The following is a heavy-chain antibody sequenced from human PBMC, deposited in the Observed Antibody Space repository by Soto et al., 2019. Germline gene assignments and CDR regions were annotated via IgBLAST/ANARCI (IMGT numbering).Heavy chain of an antibody. Sequence: GGSLRLSCAASGFTFSSYAMHWVRQAPGKGLEWVAVISYDGSNKYYADSVKGRFTISRDNSKNTLYLQMNSLRAEDTAVYYYARDGYYYDSSGYYPADYWGQGTLVTVSS. D-gene: IGHD3-22*01. V-gene: IGHV3-30-3*01. J-gene: IGHJ4*02. CDR1: GFTFSSYA. CDR2: ISYDGSNK. CDR3: ARDGYYYDSSGYYPADY.